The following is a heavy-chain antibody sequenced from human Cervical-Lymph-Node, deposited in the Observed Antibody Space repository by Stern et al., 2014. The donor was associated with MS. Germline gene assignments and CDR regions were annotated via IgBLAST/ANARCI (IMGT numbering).Heavy chain of an antibody. CDR2: IDPGKGRN. J-gene: IGHJ6*02. CDR1: GYTFTSYA. V-gene: IGHV1-3*01. D-gene: IGHD2-8*02. CDR3: TRVYWSPYGMDV. Sequence: QVQMGQSGAEVKKPGASVEVSCKNSGYTFTSYAIHWVRQAPGQGLEWVGGIDPGKGRNEFSQQFQGRVTFTRDPPASTVNMELSSLRPEDTAVYFCTRVYWSPYGMDVWVQGTTVIVSS.